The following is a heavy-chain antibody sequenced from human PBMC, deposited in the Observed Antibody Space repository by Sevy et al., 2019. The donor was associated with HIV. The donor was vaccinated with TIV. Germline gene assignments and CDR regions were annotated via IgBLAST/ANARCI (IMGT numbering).Heavy chain of an antibody. D-gene: IGHD6-13*01. V-gene: IGHV1-18*01. CDR2: ISAYNGNT. CDR1: GYTFTSYG. Sequence: ASVKVSCKASGYTFTSYGISWVRQAPGQGLEWMGWISAYNGNTNYAQKLQGRVTMTTDTSTSTAYMELRSLRSDDTDVYYCAREFSSSWYGSIDVRGQGTTVTVSS. J-gene: IGHJ6*02. CDR3: AREFSSSWYGSIDV.